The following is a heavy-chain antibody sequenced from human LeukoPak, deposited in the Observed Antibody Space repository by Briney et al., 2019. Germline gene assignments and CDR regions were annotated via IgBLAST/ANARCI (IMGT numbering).Heavy chain of an antibody. J-gene: IGHJ4*02. V-gene: IGHV5-51*01. Sequence: GESLKIPCKGSGYSFTNYWIAWVRQMPGKGLEWMGIIYPGDSDTRYSPSFQGQVTISVDKSISTAYLQWSSLKASDTAMYYCARDYSDSSGYLLYYFDYWGQGTLVTVSS. CDR3: ARDYSDSSGYLLYYFDY. CDR1: GYSFTNYW. CDR2: IYPGDSDT. D-gene: IGHD3-22*01.